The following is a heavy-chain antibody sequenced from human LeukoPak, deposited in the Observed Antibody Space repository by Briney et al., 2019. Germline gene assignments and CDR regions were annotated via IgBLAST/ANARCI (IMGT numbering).Heavy chain of an antibody. CDR1: GFNFNTYG. CDR2: IWHDGSYE. CDR3: AGEVVRDVSGVDYTWLDP. V-gene: IGHV3-33*01. D-gene: IGHD2-8*01. Sequence: PGGSLRLSCAASGFNFNTYGMHWVRQTPGKGLEWVAVIWHDGSYEYYADSVKGRFTISRDNSKSLVYLQMDSLRDEDTAVYYCAGEVVRDVSGVDYTWLDPWGQGTLVFVS. J-gene: IGHJ5*02.